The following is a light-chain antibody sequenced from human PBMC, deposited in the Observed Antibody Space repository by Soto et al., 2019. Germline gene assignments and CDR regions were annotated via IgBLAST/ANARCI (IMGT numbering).Light chain of an antibody. CDR3: AAWDDSLNGEV. V-gene: IGLV1-44*01. CDR2: SNN. CDR1: SSNIGSNT. J-gene: IGLJ1*01. Sequence: QSVLTQPPSASGTPGQRVTISCSGSSSNIGSNTVNWYQQLPGTAPKLLIYSNNQRPSGVPDRFSGSKSGTSASLAISGLQSGEEADYYCAAWDDSLNGEVFGTGTKVTVL.